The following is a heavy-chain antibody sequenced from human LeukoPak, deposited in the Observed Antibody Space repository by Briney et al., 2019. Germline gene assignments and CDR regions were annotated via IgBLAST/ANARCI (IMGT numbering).Heavy chain of an antibody. CDR1: GYTFTGYY. CDR3: ARDGIAGGNWFDP. D-gene: IGHD6-13*01. CDR2: INPNSGGT. Sequence: ASVRVSCKASGYTFTGYYMHWVRQAPGQGLEWMGWINPNSGGTNYAQKFQGRVTMTRDTFISTAYMELSRPRSDDAAVYYCARDGIAGGNWFDPWGQGALVTVSS. J-gene: IGHJ5*02. V-gene: IGHV1-2*02.